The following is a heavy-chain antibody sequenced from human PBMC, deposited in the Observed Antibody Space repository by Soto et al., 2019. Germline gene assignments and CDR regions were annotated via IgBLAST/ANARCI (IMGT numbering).Heavy chain of an antibody. Sequence: TSETLSLTCTVSGGSISGYYWTWIRQPPGKGLEWIGYISDSGSTDYNPSLKSRVTISVDTSKNQFSLRLSSVTAADTAIYYCASAYSSSWYSWFDPWGQGTLVTVSS. CDR2: ISDSGST. CDR3: ASAYSSSWYSWFDP. J-gene: IGHJ5*02. CDR1: GGSISGYY. D-gene: IGHD6-13*01. V-gene: IGHV4-59*08.